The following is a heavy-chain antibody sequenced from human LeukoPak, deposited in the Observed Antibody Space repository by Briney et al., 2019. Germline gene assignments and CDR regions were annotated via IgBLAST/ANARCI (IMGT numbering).Heavy chain of an antibody. CDR3: AKATYSGSYDFAN. CDR1: GFTFSNYV. V-gene: IGHV3-23*01. D-gene: IGHD1-26*01. Sequence: PGGSLRLSCAPSGFTFSNYVMSWVRQAPGKGLEWVSAISGSGGSTSYADSVKGRFTISRDNSKSTLYLQMNSLRAEDTAVYYCAKATYSGSYDFANWGQGTLVTVSS. CDR2: ISGSGGST. J-gene: IGHJ4*02.